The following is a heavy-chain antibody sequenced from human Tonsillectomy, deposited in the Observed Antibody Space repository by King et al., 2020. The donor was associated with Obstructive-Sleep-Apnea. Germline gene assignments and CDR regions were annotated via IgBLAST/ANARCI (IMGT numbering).Heavy chain of an antibody. Sequence: QLQESGPGLVKPSETLSLTCTVSGGSISSSSYYWGWIRQPPGKGLEWIGSIYYSGRTYYNPSLKSRVTISVDTSKNQFSLKLSSVTAADTAVYYCAREGAAGTNWFDPWGQGTLVTVSS. CDR2: IYYSGRT. D-gene: IGHD6-19*01. CDR3: AREGAAGTNWFDP. V-gene: IGHV4-39*07. CDR1: GGSISSSSYY. J-gene: IGHJ5*02.